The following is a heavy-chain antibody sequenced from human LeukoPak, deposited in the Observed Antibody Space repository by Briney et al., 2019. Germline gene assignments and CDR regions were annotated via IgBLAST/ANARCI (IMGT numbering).Heavy chain of an antibody. CDR2: IIPIFGTA. Sequence: GASVKVSCKASGYTFTGYYMHWVRQAPGQGLEWMGGIIPIFGTANYAQKFQGRVTITADKSTSTAYMELSSLRSEGTAVYYCARAQLVQEYSSSAYYYYYYMDVWGKGTTVTVSS. J-gene: IGHJ6*03. V-gene: IGHV1-69*06. D-gene: IGHD6-6*01. CDR1: GYTFTGYY. CDR3: ARAQLVQEYSSSAYYYYYYMDV.